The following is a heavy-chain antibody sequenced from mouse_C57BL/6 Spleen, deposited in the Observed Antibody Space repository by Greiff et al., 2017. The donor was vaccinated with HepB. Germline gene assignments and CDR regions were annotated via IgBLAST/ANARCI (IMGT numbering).Heavy chain of an antibody. CDR1: GYTFTSYW. D-gene: IGHD2-4*01. V-gene: IGHV1-55*01. Sequence: VQLQQSGAELVKPGASVKMSCKASGYTFTSYWITWVKQRPGQGLEWIGDIYPGSGSTNYNEKLKSKATLTVDTSSSTAYMQLSSLTPEDSAVYYCSWDDYNVWAWFAYWGQGTLVTVSA. CDR2: IYPGSGST. CDR3: SWDDYNVWAWFAY. J-gene: IGHJ3*01.